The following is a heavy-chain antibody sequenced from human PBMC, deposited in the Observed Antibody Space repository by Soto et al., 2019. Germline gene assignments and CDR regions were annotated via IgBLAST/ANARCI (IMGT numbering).Heavy chain of an antibody. CDR2: ISGSGGSI. V-gene: IGHV3-9*01. D-gene: IGHD5-12*01. Sequence: PGGSLRLSCAASGFTFSNYAVTWVRQAPGKGLEWVSTISGSGGSIGYADSVKGRFTISRDNAKNSLYLQMNSLRAEDTALYYCAKSPLSPVEMATHFDYWGQGTLVTVSS. J-gene: IGHJ4*02. CDR1: GFTFSNYA. CDR3: AKSPLSPVEMATHFDY.